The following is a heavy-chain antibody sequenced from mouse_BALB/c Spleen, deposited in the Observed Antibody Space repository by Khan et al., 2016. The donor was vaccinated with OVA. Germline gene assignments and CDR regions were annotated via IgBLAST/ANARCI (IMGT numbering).Heavy chain of an antibody. CDR2: INTNTGEP. CDR3: ARSQWLLPPMDY. D-gene: IGHD2-3*01. J-gene: IGHJ4*01. CDR1: GYTFTNYG. Sequence: QIQLVQSGPELKKPGETVKISCKASGYTFTNYGMNWVKQSPGKGLKWMGWINTNTGEPTYAEEFKGRFAFSLETSASTAYLQINNIKNEDTATYFCARSQWLLPPMDYGGQGTSVTVSS. V-gene: IGHV9-3*02.